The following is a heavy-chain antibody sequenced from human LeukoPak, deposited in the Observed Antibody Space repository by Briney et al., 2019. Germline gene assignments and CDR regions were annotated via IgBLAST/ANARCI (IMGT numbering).Heavy chain of an antibody. J-gene: IGHJ4*02. V-gene: IGHV3-74*01. CDR2: IKTDGSTT. CDR1: GFTFSSSW. CDR3: ARGNQQLPRSTPDY. D-gene: IGHD2-2*01. Sequence: GGSLRLSCAVSGFTFSSSWMHWVRQAPGKGLVWVSHIKTDGSTTAYADSVKGRFTISRDNAKNTLYLQMNSLGAEDTGVYYCARGNQQLPRSTPDYWGQGTLVTVSS.